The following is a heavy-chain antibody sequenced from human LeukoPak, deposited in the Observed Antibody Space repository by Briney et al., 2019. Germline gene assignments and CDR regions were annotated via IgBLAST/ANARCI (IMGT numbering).Heavy chain of an antibody. CDR2: IYSDGTS. CDR1: GFTFSNTF. J-gene: IGHJ4*02. CDR3: TKTGGPWD. D-gene: IGHD7-27*01. Sequence: PGGSLRLSCAASGFTFSNTFIGWIRQARGKGLEWVSVIYSDGTSYYADSVKARFSISRDNSKNSLYLQMNSLRVEDTAMYYCTKTGGPWDWGQGTLVTVSS. V-gene: IGHV3-53*01.